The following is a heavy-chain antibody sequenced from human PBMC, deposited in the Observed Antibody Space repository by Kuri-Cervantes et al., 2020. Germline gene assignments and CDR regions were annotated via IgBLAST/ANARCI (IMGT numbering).Heavy chain of an antibody. CDR1: GGSISSYY. D-gene: IGHD6-19*01. CDR2: IYYSGST. J-gene: IGHJ3*02. V-gene: IGHV4-59*12. Sequence: SETLSLTCTVSGGSISSYYWSWIRQPPGKGLEWIGYIYYSGSTNYNPSLKSRVTISVDTSKNQFSLKLSSVTAADTAVYYCARAAGTYALDIWGQGTMVTVSS. CDR3: ARAAGTYALDI.